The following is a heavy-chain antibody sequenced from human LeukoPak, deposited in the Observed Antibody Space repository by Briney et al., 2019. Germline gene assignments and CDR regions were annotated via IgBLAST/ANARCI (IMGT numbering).Heavy chain of an antibody. CDR3: VRLVGGDIDY. V-gene: IGHV4-61*01. J-gene: IGHJ4*02. CDR1: GDSVRSDSSH. D-gene: IGHD5-12*01. Sequence: SETLSLTCTVSGDSVRSDSSHWSWIRQPPGKGLEWIGYIHYNGNTNYNPSLKSRVTMSLDKSKNQFSLELSSVTGADTAVYYCVRLVGGDIDYWGQGTLVTVSS. CDR2: IHYNGNT.